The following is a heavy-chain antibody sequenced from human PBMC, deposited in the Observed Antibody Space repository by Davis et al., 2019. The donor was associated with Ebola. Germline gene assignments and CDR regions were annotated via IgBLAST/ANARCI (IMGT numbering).Heavy chain of an antibody. J-gene: IGHJ4*02. D-gene: IGHD3-3*01. V-gene: IGHV3-23*01. CDR1: GFTFRTYA. Sequence: PGGSLRLSCAASGFTFRTYAMNWVRQAPGKGLEWVSRIGGSGDTADYGDSVRGRFTISRDNGKNSLSLQMKSLRTEDTAVYYCARDPNTNSDFWSGYPGYFDSWGQGTQVTVSS. CDR2: IGGSGDTA. CDR3: ARDPNTNSDFWSGYPGYFDS.